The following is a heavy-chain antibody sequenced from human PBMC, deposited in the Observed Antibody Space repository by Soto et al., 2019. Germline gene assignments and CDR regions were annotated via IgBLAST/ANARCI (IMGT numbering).Heavy chain of an antibody. CDR3: AKDGDYYDSSGYYPSSAFDI. V-gene: IGHV3-23*01. CDR2: INSGGST. D-gene: IGHD3-22*01. J-gene: IGHJ3*02. CDR1: GFNFGPFW. Sequence: GGSLRLSCAASGFNFGPFWMHWVRQAPGKGLVWVSHINSGGSTYYADSVKGRFTISRDNSKNTLYLQMNSLRAEDTAVYYCAKDGDYYDSSGYYPSSAFDIWGQGTMVTVSS.